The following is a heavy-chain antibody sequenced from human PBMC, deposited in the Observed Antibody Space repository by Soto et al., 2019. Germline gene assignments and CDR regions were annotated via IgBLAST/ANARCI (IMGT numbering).Heavy chain of an antibody. D-gene: IGHD2-15*01. CDR3: AREGYCSGGSCYD. CDR1: GGSISSYY. CDR2: IYYSGST. J-gene: IGHJ4*02. Sequence: PSETLSLTCTVSGGSISSYYWSWIRQPPGKGLEWIGYIYYSGSTNYNPSLKSRVTISVDTSKNQFSLKLSSVTAADTAVYYCAREGYCSGGSCYDWGQGTLVTVSS. V-gene: IGHV4-59*01.